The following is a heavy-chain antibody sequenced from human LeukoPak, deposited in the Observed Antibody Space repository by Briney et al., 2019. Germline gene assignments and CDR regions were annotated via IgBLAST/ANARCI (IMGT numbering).Heavy chain of an antibody. CDR3: AKGLATSAGLY. V-gene: IGHV3-30*18. D-gene: IGHD6-13*01. Sequence: PGGSLRLSCAASGSTFSSYGMHWVRQAPGKGLEWVAVISYDGSNKYYADSVKGRFTISRDNSKNTLYLQMNSLRAEDTAVYYCAKGLATSAGLYWGQGTLVTVSS. J-gene: IGHJ4*02. CDR1: GSTFSSYG. CDR2: ISYDGSNK.